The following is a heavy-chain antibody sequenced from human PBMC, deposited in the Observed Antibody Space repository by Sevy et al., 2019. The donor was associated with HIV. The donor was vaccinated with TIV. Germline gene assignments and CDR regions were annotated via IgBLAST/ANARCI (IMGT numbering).Heavy chain of an antibody. CDR3: AKGDIQLWTTAAPPFDY. CDR2: ISYDGSDK. V-gene: IGHV3-30*18. CDR1: GFTFSAYG. D-gene: IGHD1-1*01. J-gene: IGHJ4*02. Sequence: GGSLRLSCAASGFTFSAYGMHWVRQAPGKGLEWVAVISYDGSDKYYADSVNGRFTISRDNSKTSLYLQMNSRRAEDTAGSYCAKGDIQLWTTAAPPFDYWGQGTLVTVSS.